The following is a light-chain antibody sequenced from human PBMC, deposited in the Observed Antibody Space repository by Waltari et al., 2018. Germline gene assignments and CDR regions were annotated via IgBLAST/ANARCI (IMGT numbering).Light chain of an antibody. CDR3: AAWDDSLTGYV. CDR1: SSNVGSNS. J-gene: IGLJ1*01. Sequence: QSVLTQSPSASGTPGQRVTISCPGSSSNVGSNSVAGYQKLPGTAPQPLLYGNPQRPSGVPDRFSGSTSGTAASLAISGLQSEDEAEYFCAAWDDSLTGYVFGTGTKVTVL. CDR2: GNP. V-gene: IGLV1-44*01.